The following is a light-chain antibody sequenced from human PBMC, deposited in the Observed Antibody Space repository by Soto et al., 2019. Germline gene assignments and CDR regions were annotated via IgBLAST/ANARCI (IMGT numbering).Light chain of an antibody. CDR2: EVY. J-gene: IGLJ1*01. CDR1: SSDVGGYNY. Sequence: QSALTQPPSASGSPGQSVTISSTGTSSDVGGYNYVSWYQHHPGKAPKLIIYEVYKRPSGVPDRFSGSKSGNTAALTVSGLQAEDEADYYCSSYVGTNSYVFGTGTKVTVL. CDR3: SSYVGTNSYV. V-gene: IGLV2-8*01.